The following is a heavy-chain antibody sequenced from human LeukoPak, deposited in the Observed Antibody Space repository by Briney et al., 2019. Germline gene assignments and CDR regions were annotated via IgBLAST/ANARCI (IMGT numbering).Heavy chain of an antibody. V-gene: IGHV1-2*02. CDR1: GYTFTGYY. CDR2: INPNSGGT. Sequence: ASVKVSCKASGYTFTGYYMHWVRQAPGQGLEWMGWINPNSGGTNYAQKFQGRVTMTRDTSISTAYMELSRLRSDDTAVYYCATTSLRYCSGGSCYPISGYNWFDPWGQGTLVTVSS. CDR3: ATTSLRYCSGGSCYPISGYNWFDP. D-gene: IGHD2-15*01. J-gene: IGHJ5*02.